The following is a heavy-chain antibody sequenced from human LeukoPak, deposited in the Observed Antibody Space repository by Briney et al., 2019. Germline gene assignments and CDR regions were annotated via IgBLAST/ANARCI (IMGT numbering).Heavy chain of an antibody. V-gene: IGHV3-11*05. CDR1: GXTFSDYY. CDR3: ARGEGDRGFDY. Sequence: GGSLRLSCAVSGXTFSDYYMSWIRQAPGKGQEWVSYISGSTGFTNYADSVKGRFTISRDNAKNSLYLQMNSLRAEDTAVYYCARGEGDRGFDYWGQGTLVTVSS. D-gene: IGHD3-10*01. J-gene: IGHJ4*02. CDR2: ISGSTGFT.